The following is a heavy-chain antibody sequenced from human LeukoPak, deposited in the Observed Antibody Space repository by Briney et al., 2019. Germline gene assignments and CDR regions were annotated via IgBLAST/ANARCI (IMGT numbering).Heavy chain of an antibody. Sequence: GGSLRLSCAASGFTFSSYAMSWVRQAPGKGLEWVSAISGSGGSTYYADSVKGRFTISRDNSKNTLYLQMNSLRAEDTAVYYCAKYYVWWRIRVAAFDIWGQGTMVTVSS. CDR2: ISGSGGST. V-gene: IGHV3-23*01. CDR3: AKYYVWWRIRVAAFDI. J-gene: IGHJ3*02. CDR1: GFTFSSYA. D-gene: IGHD3-16*01.